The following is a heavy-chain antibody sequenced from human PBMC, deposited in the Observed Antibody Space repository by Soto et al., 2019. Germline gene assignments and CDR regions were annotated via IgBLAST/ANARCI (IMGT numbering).Heavy chain of an antibody. CDR1: GDSISSRGYY. Sequence: SETLSLTCTVTGDSISSRGYYWGWIRQPPGKGLEWIGSIYYSGSTYNNPSLRSRVSMSIDTSKDQFSLKLKSVTAADTALYFCARQRNSVVTQAYFDVSGPGSLVTVSS. D-gene: IGHD2-21*02. J-gene: IGHJ4*02. CDR2: IYYSGST. V-gene: IGHV4-39*01. CDR3: ARQRNSVVTQAYFDV.